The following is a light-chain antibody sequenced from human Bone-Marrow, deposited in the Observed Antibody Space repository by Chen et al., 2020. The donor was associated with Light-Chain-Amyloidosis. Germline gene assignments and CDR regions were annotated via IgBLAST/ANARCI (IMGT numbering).Light chain of an antibody. CDR2: DDS. V-gene: IGLV3-21*02. J-gene: IGLJ3*02. Sequence: SYVLTQPSSVSVAPGQTATIACGGNNIGSTSVHWYQQMPGQAPLLVVYDDSDRPSGIPERLSGSDSGNTATLAISRVEAGDEADCYCQVWGKRSDRPVFGGGTKLTVL. CDR1: NIGSTS. CDR3: QVWGKRSDRPV.